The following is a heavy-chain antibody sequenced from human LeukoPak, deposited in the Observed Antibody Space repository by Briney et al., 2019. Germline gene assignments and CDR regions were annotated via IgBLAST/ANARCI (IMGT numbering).Heavy chain of an antibody. D-gene: IGHD2-2*01. J-gene: IGHJ6*02. CDR3: ARDQTPYSSTRSYYGMDV. Sequence: GESLKISCKGSGYSFTSYWISWVRQAPGQGLEWMGWISAYNGNTNYAQKLQGRVTMTTDTSTSTAYMELRSLRSDDTAVYYCARDQTPYSSTRSYYGMDVWGQGTTVTVSS. CDR2: ISAYNGNT. CDR1: GYSFTSYW. V-gene: IGHV1-18*04.